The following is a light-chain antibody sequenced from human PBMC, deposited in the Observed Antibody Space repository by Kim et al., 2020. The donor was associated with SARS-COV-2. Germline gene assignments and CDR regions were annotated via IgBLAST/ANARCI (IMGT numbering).Light chain of an antibody. Sequence: SYELTQPPSVSVAPGKTATITCGGNTIGSKSVHWYQQKPGQAPVVVIYYDSDRPSGIPERFSGSNSGNPATLTISRVEAGDEADYYCQVWDGSGDHHVFGTGTKVTVL. CDR3: QVWDGSGDHHV. CDR2: YDS. V-gene: IGLV3-21*04. CDR1: TIGSKS. J-gene: IGLJ1*01.